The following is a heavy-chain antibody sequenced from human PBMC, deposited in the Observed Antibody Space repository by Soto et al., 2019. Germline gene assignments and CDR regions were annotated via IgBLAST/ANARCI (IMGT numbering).Heavy chain of an antibody. CDR1: GFTFSNYA. CDR3: ARDLGNNYGSFTY. CDR2: ISYDGSNK. J-gene: IGHJ4*02. D-gene: IGHD4-17*01. Sequence: GGSLRLSCVASGFTFSNYAMNWVRQAPGKGLEWVAVISYDGSNKYYADSVKGRITISRDNSRNTLYLQMNNLRAEDTAMYYCARDLGNNYGSFTYWGQGTLVTVSS. V-gene: IGHV3-30-3*01.